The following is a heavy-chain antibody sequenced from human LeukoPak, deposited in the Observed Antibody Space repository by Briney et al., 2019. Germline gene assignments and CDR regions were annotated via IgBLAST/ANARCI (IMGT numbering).Heavy chain of an antibody. CDR1: GFTFSTSW. V-gene: IGHV3-7*05. CDR3: ARDVGYSTFAD. Sequence: GGSLRLSCAASGFTFSTSWMSWVRQAPRQGLEWVANIKEDGNEKNYVDSVKGRFTISRDNAKNSLYLQMNSLRAEDTAVYYCARDVGYSTFADWGQGTLVTVSS. D-gene: IGHD4-11*01. J-gene: IGHJ4*02. CDR2: IKEDGNEK.